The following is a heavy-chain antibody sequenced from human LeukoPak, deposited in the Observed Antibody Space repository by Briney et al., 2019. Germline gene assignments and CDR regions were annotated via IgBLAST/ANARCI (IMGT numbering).Heavy chain of an antibody. J-gene: IGHJ4*02. CDR1: GFTFSSYA. CDR3: GSSAPRIVGASKGPSD. D-gene: IGHD1-26*01. Sequence: GGSLRLSCAVSGFTFSSYAMSWVRQAPGKGLEWVSVISGSGGTTYYSDSVKGRFTISRDNSKNTLYLQMNSLRAEDTAVYYCGSSAPRIVGASKGPSDWGQGTLVTVS. CDR2: ISGSGGTT. V-gene: IGHV3-23*01.